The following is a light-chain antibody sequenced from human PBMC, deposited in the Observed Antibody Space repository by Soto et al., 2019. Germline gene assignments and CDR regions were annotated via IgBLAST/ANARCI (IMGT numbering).Light chain of an antibody. Sequence: QSALTQPASVSGSPGQSITISCTGTGNDVGGYNFVSWYQQHPDKAPRLMIYEVTNRPSGVSDRFSGSKSGNTASLTISGLQAEDEADYYCTSFTSIHTYVFGTGTKVTVL. J-gene: IGLJ1*01. V-gene: IGLV2-14*01. CDR2: EVT. CDR3: TSFTSIHTYV. CDR1: GNDVGGYNF.